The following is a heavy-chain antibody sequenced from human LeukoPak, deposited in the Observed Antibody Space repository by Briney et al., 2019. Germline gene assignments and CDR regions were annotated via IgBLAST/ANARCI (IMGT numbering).Heavy chain of an antibody. CDR2: ISYDGSNK. CDR3: ARDQSGYDYGMDV. Sequence: GRSLRLSCAASGFTFSSYAMHWVRQAPGKGLGGVAVISYDGSNKYYADSVKGRFTISRDNSKNTLYLQMNSLRAEDTAVYYCARDQSGYDYGMDVWGKGTTVTVSS. J-gene: IGHJ6*04. V-gene: IGHV3-30*04. CDR1: GFTFSSYA. D-gene: IGHD3-10*01.